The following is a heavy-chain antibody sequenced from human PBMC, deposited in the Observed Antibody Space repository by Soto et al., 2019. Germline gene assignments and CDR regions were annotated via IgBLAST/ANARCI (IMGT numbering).Heavy chain of an antibody. V-gene: IGHV4-34*01. Sequence: SETLSLTCAVYGGSFSGYYWSWIRQPPGKGLEWIGEINHSGSTNYNPSLKSRVTISVDTPKNQFSLKLSSVTAADTAVYYCARGDDFWSGYSGSNWFDPWGQGTLVTVSS. CDR1: GGSFSGYY. D-gene: IGHD3-3*01. J-gene: IGHJ5*02. CDR3: ARGDDFWSGYSGSNWFDP. CDR2: INHSGST.